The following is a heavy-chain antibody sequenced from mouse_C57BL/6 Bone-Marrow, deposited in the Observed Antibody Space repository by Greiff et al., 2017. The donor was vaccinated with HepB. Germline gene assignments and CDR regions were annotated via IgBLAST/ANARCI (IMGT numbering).Heavy chain of an antibody. CDR1: GFTFSDYG. CDR3: SRLDYYGSSYGYFDF. CDR2: ISSGSSTS. V-gene: IGHV5-17*01. Sequence: EVMLVESGGGLVKPGGSLKLSCAASGFTFSDYGMHWVRQAPEKGLEWVAYISSGSSTSNYADTVKGRFTITRDNAKNTLFLQMTSLRSEDTAMYYCSRLDYYGSSYGYFDFWGTGTTVTVSS. J-gene: IGHJ1*03. D-gene: IGHD1-1*01.